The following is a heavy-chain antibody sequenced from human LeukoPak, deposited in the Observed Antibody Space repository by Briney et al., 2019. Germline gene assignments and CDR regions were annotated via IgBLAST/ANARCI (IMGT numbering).Heavy chain of an antibody. Sequence: GASVKVSCKASGGTFSSYAISWVRQAPGQGLEWMGRIIPILGIANYAQKFQGRVTITADKSTSTAYMELSSLRSEDTAVYYCARVESFLRFPGVFDPWGQGTLVTVSS. CDR3: ARVESFLRFPGVFDP. CDR1: GGTFSSYA. CDR2: IIPILGIA. V-gene: IGHV1-69*04. J-gene: IGHJ5*02. D-gene: IGHD3-3*01.